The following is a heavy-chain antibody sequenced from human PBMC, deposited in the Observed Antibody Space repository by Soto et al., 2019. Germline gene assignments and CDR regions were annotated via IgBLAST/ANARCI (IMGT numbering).Heavy chain of an antibody. V-gene: IGHV4-59*08. Sequence: QVQLQESGPGLVKPSETQSLSCSVSGSSIIGHYWSWVRQTQGKGLECICYMYYSGSTNYNPSLKRRVTISVHTSKNPFSLRLTSVTAADTAVYYCARGPYYDLIWNYYYRDVWGKGTTVTVSS. D-gene: IGHD3-16*01. J-gene: IGHJ6*03. CDR3: ARGPYYDLIWNYYYRDV. CDR1: GSSIIGHY. CDR2: MYYSGST.